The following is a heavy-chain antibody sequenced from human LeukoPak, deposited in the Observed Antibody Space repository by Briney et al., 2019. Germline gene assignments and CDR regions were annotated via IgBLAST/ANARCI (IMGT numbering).Heavy chain of an antibody. Sequence: GGSLRLSCAASGFTFSSYSMNWVGQAPGKGLEWVSSISSSSSYIYYADSVKGRFTISRDNAKNSLCLQMNSLRAEDTAVYYCARERDTAMVTDAFDIWGQGTMVTVSS. CDR2: ISSSSSYI. CDR1: GFTFSSYS. CDR3: ARERDTAMVTDAFDI. V-gene: IGHV3-21*01. J-gene: IGHJ3*02. D-gene: IGHD5-18*01.